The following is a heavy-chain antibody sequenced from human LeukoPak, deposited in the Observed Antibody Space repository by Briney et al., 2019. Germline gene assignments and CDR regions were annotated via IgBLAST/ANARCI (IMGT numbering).Heavy chain of an antibody. V-gene: IGHV1-46*01. J-gene: IGHJ6*02. CDR3: ARGVLNYDFWSGYQYYYYYGMDV. CDR1: GYTFTSYY. Sequence: ASVTVSFTASGYTFTSYYMHWVRQAPGQGLEWMGIINPSGGSTSYAQKFQGRVTMTTDTSTSTAYMELRSLRSDDTAVYYCARGVLNYDFWSGYQYYYYYGMDVWGQGTTVTVSS. D-gene: IGHD3-3*01. CDR2: INPSGGST.